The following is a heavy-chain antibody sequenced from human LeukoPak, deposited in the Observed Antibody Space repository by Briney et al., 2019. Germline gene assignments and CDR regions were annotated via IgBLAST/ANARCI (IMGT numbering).Heavy chain of an antibody. CDR1: GGTFSSYA. V-gene: IGHV1-69*13. CDR2: IIPIFGTA. D-gene: IGHD5-18*01. J-gene: IGHJ4*02. Sequence: SVNVSCKASGGTFSSYAISWVRQAPGQGLEWMGGIIPIFGTANYAQKFQGRVTITADESTSTAYMELSSLRSEDTAVYYCARLSGYSYGYDYFDYWGQGTLVTVSS. CDR3: ARLSGYSYGYDYFDY.